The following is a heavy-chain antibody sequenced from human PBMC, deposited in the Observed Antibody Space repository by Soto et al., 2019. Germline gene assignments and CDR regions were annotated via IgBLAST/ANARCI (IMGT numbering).Heavy chain of an antibody. V-gene: IGHV3-30*18. D-gene: IGHD6-19*01. CDR3: AKGGVFRAVAGKREDAFDI. J-gene: IGHJ3*02. Sequence: ESGGGVVQPGRSLRLSCAASGFTFSSYGMHWVRQAPGKGLEWVAVISYDGSNKYYADSVKGRFTISRDNSKNTLYLQMNSLRAEDTAVYYCAKGGVFRAVAGKREDAFDIWGQGTMVTVSS. CDR1: GFTFSSYG. CDR2: ISYDGSNK.